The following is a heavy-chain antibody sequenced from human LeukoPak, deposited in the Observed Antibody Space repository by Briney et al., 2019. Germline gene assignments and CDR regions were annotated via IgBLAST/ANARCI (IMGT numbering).Heavy chain of an antibody. Sequence: SGTLSLTCAVSGGSISSSNWWSWVRQPPGKGLEWIGEIYHSGSTNYNPSLKSRVTISVDKSKNQFSLKLSSVTAADTAVYYCARGGNALLWFGESYPPNRFDPWGQGTLVTVSS. CDR1: GGSISSSNW. D-gene: IGHD3-10*01. J-gene: IGHJ5*02. V-gene: IGHV4-4*02. CDR2: IYHSGST. CDR3: ARGGNALLWFGESYPPNRFDP.